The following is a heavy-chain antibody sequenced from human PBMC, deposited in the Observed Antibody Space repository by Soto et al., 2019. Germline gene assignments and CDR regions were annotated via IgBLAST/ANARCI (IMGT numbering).Heavy chain of an antibody. Sequence: LSLTCAASGFTFSSYAMSWVRQAPGKGLEWVSAISGSGGSTYYADSVKGRFTISRDNSKNTLYLQMNSLRAEDTAVYYCAKGSSQYYFDYWGQGTLVTVSS. D-gene: IGHD2-15*01. CDR3: AKGSSQYYFDY. V-gene: IGHV3-23*01. CDR2: ISGSGGST. CDR1: GFTFSSYA. J-gene: IGHJ4*02.